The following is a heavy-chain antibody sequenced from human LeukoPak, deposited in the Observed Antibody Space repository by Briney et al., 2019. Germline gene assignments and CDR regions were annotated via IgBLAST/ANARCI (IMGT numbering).Heavy chain of an antibody. V-gene: IGHV1-24*01. D-gene: IGHD3-22*01. CDR3: VRVVPGPYNRFDP. Sequence: ASVKVSCKVSGYTLTELSMHWVRQAPEKGLEWMGGFDPEDGETIYAQKFQGRVTMSRNIAINTAYMELTRLRYEDTAVYYCVRVVPGPYNRFDPWGQGTLVTVSS. CDR1: GYTLTELS. J-gene: IGHJ5*02. CDR2: FDPEDGET.